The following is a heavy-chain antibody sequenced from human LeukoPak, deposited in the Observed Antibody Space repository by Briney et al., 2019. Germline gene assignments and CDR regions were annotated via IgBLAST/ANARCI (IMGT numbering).Heavy chain of an antibody. J-gene: IGHJ5*02. CDR1: DGSFSGYY. CDR3: ARGSMVVVVVAATPVPNWFDP. Sequence: SETLSLTCAVYDGSFSGYYWSWIRQPPGKGLEWIGEINHSGSTNYNPSLKSRVTISVDTSKNQFSLKLSSVTAADTAVYYCARGSMVVVVVAATPVPNWFDPWGQGTLVTVSS. V-gene: IGHV4-34*01. D-gene: IGHD2-15*01. CDR2: INHSGST.